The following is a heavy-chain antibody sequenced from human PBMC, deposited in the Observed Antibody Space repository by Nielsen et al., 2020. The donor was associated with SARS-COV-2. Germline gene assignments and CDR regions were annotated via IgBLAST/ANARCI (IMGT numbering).Heavy chain of an antibody. CDR2: IWYDGSNK. J-gene: IGHJ4*02. CDR3: ARDHPYYYGSGSYLDY. CDR1: GFTFSSYG. Sequence: GGSLRLSCAASGFTFSSYGMHWVRQAPGKGLEWVAVIWYDGSNKYYADSVKGRFTISRDNSKNTLHLQMNSLRAEDTAVYYCARDHPYYYGSGSYLDYWGQGTLVTVSS. V-gene: IGHV3-33*01. D-gene: IGHD3-10*01.